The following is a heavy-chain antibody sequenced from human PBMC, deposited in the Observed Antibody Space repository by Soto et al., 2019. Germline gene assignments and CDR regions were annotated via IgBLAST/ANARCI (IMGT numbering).Heavy chain of an antibody. Sequence: SETLSLTSPVSGGSISSYYWGWIRQPPGKGLEWIGSIYYSGSTYYNPSLKSRVTISVDTSKNQFSLKLSSVTAADTAVYYCAREFRTTMTTNFDYWGQGTLVTVSS. CDR1: GGSISSYY. CDR2: IYYSGST. D-gene: IGHD4-17*01. J-gene: IGHJ4*02. V-gene: IGHV4-39*02. CDR3: AREFRTTMTTNFDY.